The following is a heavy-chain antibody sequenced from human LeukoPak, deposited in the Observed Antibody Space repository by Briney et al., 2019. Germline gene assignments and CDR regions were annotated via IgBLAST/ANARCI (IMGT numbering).Heavy chain of an antibody. J-gene: IGHJ4*02. V-gene: IGHV5-51*01. CDR3: ARRRGDTVAGPDY. Sequence: GESLKMSCQGSGYSFTNYWIVWVRQMPGQGLEYMGIIHPGDSNTKYSPSFEGQVIISVDKSISTAYLQWSSLKASDSAIYSCARRRGDTVAGPDYWGQGTLVTVSS. D-gene: IGHD6-19*01. CDR2: IHPGDSNT. CDR1: GYSFTNYW.